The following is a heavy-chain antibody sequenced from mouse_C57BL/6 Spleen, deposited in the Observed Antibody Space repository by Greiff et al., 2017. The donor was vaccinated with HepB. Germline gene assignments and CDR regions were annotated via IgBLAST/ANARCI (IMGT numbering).Heavy chain of an antibody. V-gene: IGHV1-50*01. CDR3: ARFYDGYYEDY. CDR1: GYTFTSYW. CDR2: IDPSDSYT. Sequence: QVQLQQSGAELVKPGASVKLSCKASGYTFTSYWMQWVRQRPGQGLEWIGEIDPSDSYTNYNQKFKGKATLTVDTSSSTAYMQLSSLTSEDSAVYYCARFYDGYYEDYWGQGTTLTVSS. J-gene: IGHJ2*01. D-gene: IGHD2-3*01.